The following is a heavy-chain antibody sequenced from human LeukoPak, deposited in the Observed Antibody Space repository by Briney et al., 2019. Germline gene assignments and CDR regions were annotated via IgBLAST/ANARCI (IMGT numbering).Heavy chain of an antibody. Sequence: GGSLRLSCAVSGFTFSTYWMSWVRQAPGKGLECVANIKVDGSEKYYVDSVKGRFTISRGNAKNSLYLQMNSLRAEDTAVYYCARVLTWSIDYWGQGTLVTVSS. CDR1: GFTFSTYW. CDR2: IKVDGSEK. V-gene: IGHV3-7*01. CDR3: ARVLTWSIDY. D-gene: IGHD3-9*01. J-gene: IGHJ4*02.